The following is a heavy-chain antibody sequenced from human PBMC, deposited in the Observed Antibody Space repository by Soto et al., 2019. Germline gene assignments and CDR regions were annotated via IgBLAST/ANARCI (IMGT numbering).Heavy chain of an antibody. D-gene: IGHD5-18*01. CDR1: GYTFTSYA. J-gene: IGHJ4*02. CDR2: INPMYGKA. V-gene: IGHV1-69*13. CDR3: ASGIQLWLRRINNGYSG. Sequence: ASVKVSCKASGYTFTSYAMHWVRQAPGQRLEWMGGINPMYGKANYAQKFQDRVTITADESTSTVYMELSSLRSEDTAVYFCASGIQLWLRRINNGYSGWGQGTLVTVS.